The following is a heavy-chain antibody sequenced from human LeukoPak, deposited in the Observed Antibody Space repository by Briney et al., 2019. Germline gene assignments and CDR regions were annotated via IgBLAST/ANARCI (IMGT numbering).Heavy chain of an antibody. CDR3: AKIPDTAMVVMSHYYGMDV. CDR2: TRYDGSNK. Sequence: PGGSLRLSCAASGFTFSSYGMHWVRQAPGQGLEWVAFTRYDGSNKYYADSVKGRFTISRDNSKNTLYLQMNSLRAEDTAVYYCAKIPDTAMVVMSHYYGMDVWGQGTTVTVSS. CDR1: GFTFSSYG. D-gene: IGHD5-18*01. J-gene: IGHJ6*02. V-gene: IGHV3-30*02.